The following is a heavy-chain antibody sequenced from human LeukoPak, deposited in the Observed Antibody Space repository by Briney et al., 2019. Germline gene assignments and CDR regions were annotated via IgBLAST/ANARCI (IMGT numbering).Heavy chain of an antibody. Sequence: SETLSLTCTVSGGSISSYYWSWIRQPPGKGLEWIGYIYYSGSTNYNPSLKSRVTISVDTSKNQFSLKLRSLHAADTAVYCCARLLSDGSGSYYKPHAFVIWGPGTTVTVSS. CDR3: ARLLSDGSGSYYKPHAFVI. J-gene: IGHJ3*02. CDR1: GGSISSYY. D-gene: IGHD3-10*01. V-gene: IGHV4-59*01. CDR2: IYYSGST.